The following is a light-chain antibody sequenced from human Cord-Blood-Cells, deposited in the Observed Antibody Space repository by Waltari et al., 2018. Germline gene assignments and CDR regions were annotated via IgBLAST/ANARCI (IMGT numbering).Light chain of an antibody. J-gene: IGLJ2*01. CDR1: SSNIGSNT. CDR2: SNN. CDR3: AAWDDSLNGVV. V-gene: IGLV1-44*01. Sequence: QSVLTQPPSASGTPGQRVTISCSGSSSNIGSNTVNWYQQLPGTAPKILIYSNNQRPSGFPDRFSGSKSGTSASLAISGLQSEDEADYYWAAWDDSLNGVVFGGGTKLTVL.